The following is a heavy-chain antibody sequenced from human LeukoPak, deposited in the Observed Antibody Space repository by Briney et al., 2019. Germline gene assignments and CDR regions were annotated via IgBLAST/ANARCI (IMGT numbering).Heavy chain of an antibody. CDR3: AREEDYYDSSGYYDY. CDR1: GGSISSGGYY. J-gene: IGHJ4*02. CDR2: IYYSGST. V-gene: IGHV4-31*03. D-gene: IGHD3-22*01. Sequence: PSQTLSLTCTVSGGSISSGGYYWSWISQHPGKGLEWIGYIYYSGSTYYNPSLKSRVTISVDTSKNQFSLKLSSVTAADTAVYYSAREEDYYDSSGYYDYWGQGTLVTVSS.